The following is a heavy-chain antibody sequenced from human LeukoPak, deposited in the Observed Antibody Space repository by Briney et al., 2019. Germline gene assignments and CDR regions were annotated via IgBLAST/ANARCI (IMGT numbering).Heavy chain of an antibody. CDR1: GYTFTSYY. CDR3: AKKDYHSSGYYFGRHFDY. Sequence: ASVKVSCKASGYTFTSYYMHWVRQAPGQGLEWMGIIDPSGGSTSYAQKFQGRVTMTRDTSTSTVYLELSSLRSEDTAVYYCAKKDYHSSGYYFGRHFDYWGQGTLVTVSS. J-gene: IGHJ4*02. D-gene: IGHD3-22*01. V-gene: IGHV1-46*01. CDR2: IDPSGGST.